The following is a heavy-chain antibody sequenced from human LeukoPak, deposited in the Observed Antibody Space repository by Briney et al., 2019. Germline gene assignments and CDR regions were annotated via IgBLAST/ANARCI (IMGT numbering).Heavy chain of an antibody. D-gene: IGHD2-2*01. Sequence: SETLSLTCAVYGGSFSGYYWSWIRQPPGKGLEWIGEINHSGSTNYNPSLKSRVTISVDTSKNQFSLKLISVTAADTAVYYCARGGRLGYCSSTSCYGRHWFDPWGQGTLVTVSS. CDR2: INHSGST. J-gene: IGHJ5*02. V-gene: IGHV4-34*01. CDR1: GGSFSGYY. CDR3: ARGGRLGYCSSTSCYGRHWFDP.